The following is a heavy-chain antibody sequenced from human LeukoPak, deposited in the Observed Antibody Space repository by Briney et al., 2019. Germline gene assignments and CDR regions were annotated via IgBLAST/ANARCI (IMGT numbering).Heavy chain of an antibody. Sequence: SETLSLTCVVYGGSFSGYYWSWIRQLPGKGLEWIGEINHSGSTNYNPSLKSRVTISVDTSKNQFSLKLSSVTAADTAVYYCAREQRYFDWRTENWGNYWGQGTLVTVSS. J-gene: IGHJ4*02. CDR3: AREQRYFDWRTENWGNY. D-gene: IGHD3-9*01. CDR1: GGSFSGYY. V-gene: IGHV4-34*01. CDR2: INHSGST.